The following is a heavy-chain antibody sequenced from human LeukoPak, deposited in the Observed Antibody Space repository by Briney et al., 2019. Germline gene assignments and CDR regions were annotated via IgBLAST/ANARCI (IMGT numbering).Heavy chain of an antibody. J-gene: IGHJ4*02. CDR1: GYIFTGYY. V-gene: IGHV1-2*02. Sequence: GSVKVSCKASGYIFTGYYMHWVRQAPGQGLEWMGWINPNSGGTNYAQKFQGRVTMTRDTSISTAYMELSRLRSDDTAVYYCARDWQQLRYAIDYWGQGTLVTVSS. D-gene: IGHD6-13*01. CDR2: INPNSGGT. CDR3: ARDWQQLRYAIDY.